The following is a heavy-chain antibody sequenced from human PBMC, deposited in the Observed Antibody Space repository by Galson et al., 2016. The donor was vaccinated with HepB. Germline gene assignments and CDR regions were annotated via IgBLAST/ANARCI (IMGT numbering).Heavy chain of an antibody. CDR2: ISVTGGST. CDR1: GFTFSSYV. J-gene: IGHJ4*02. D-gene: IGHD2-2*02. Sequence: SLRLSCAASGFTFSSYVMSWVRQAPGKGLEWVSSISVTGGSTYFAASVKGRFTISRDNSKNTLYLQMSSLRAEDTAVYYCAKSETIPDTGTVDYWGQGTLVTVSS. V-gene: IGHV3-23*01. CDR3: AKSETIPDTGTVDY.